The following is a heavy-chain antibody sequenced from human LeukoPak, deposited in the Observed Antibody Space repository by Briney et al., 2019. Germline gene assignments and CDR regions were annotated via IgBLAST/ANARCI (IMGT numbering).Heavy chain of an antibody. V-gene: IGHV4-61*08. Sequence: PSETLSLTCTVSGGSISSGGYYWSWIRQHPGKGLEWIGYIYYSGSTNYNPSLKSRVTISVDTSKNQFSLKLSSVTAADTAVYYCATDTNYYYGMDVWGQGTTVTVSS. CDR1: GGSISSGGYY. CDR3: ATDTNYYYGMDV. CDR2: IYYSGST. J-gene: IGHJ6*02.